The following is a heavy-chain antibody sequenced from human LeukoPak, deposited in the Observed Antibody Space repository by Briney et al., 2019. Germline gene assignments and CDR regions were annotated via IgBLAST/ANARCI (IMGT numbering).Heavy chain of an antibody. V-gene: IGHV3-9*01. Sequence: GGSLRLSCAASGFTFDDYAMHWVRQAPGKGLEWVSGISWNSGSIGYADSVKGRFTISRDNSKNTLYLQMNSLRAEDTAVYYCARIPPADYYYGMDVWGQGTTVTVSS. J-gene: IGHJ6*02. D-gene: IGHD2/OR15-2a*01. CDR3: ARIPPADYYYGMDV. CDR2: ISWNSGSI. CDR1: GFTFDDYA.